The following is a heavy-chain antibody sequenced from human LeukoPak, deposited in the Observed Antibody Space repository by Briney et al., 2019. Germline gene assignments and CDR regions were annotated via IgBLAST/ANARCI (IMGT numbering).Heavy chain of an antibody. CDR3: ARDPGQWLAVRGFDY. D-gene: IGHD6-19*01. J-gene: IGHJ4*02. Sequence: QPGGSLRLSCAVSGFTFSNYDINWVRHRPRPGQDRDSYMSSSGSSRYYADSAKGRFTISRDNAKGSLYLQMNSLRDDDTGVYYCARDPGQWLAVRGFDYWGQGTLVTVSS. V-gene: IGHV3-48*02. CDR2: MSSSGSSR. CDR1: GFTFSNYD.